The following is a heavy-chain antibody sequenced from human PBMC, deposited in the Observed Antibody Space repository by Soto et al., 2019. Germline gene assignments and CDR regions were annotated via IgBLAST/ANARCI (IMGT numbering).Heavy chain of an antibody. CDR2: ISGSGGST. D-gene: IGHD1-7*01. Sequence: GGSLRLSCAASGFTFSSYAMSWVRQAPGKGLEWVSAISGSGGSTYYADSVKGRFTISRDNSKNTLYLQMNSLGAEDTAVYYCAKDPLGQLELRREYYFDYWGQGTLVTVSS. CDR3: AKDPLGQLELRREYYFDY. CDR1: GFTFSSYA. J-gene: IGHJ4*02. V-gene: IGHV3-23*01.